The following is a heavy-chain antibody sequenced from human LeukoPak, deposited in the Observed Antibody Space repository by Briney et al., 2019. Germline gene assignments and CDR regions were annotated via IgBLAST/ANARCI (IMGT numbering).Heavy chain of an antibody. J-gene: IGHJ4*02. Sequence: GGSLRLSCAASGFTFSSYWMSWVRQAPGKGLEWVANIKQDGSEKYYVDSVKGRFTISRDNAKNSLYLQMNSLRAENTAVYYCARGDMDYGSGSYQFDYWGQGTLVTVSS. CDR1: GFTFSSYW. CDR3: ARGDMDYGSGSYQFDY. D-gene: IGHD3-10*01. V-gene: IGHV3-7*03. CDR2: IKQDGSEK.